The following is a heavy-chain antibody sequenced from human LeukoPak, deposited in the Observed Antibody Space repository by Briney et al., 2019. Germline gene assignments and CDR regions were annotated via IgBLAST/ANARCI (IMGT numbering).Heavy chain of an antibody. CDR2: ISGSGGST. V-gene: IGHV3-23*01. J-gene: IGHJ4*02. D-gene: IGHD3-22*01. Sequence: GGSLRLSCAASGFTFSSYAMSWVRQAPGKGLEWVSAISGSGGSTYYADSVKGRFTISRDNSKNTLYLQMNSLRAEDTAVYYCAKGTTRPRIAMIVVAPFDYWGQGTLVTVSS. CDR1: GFTFSSYA. CDR3: AKGTTRPRIAMIVVAPFDY.